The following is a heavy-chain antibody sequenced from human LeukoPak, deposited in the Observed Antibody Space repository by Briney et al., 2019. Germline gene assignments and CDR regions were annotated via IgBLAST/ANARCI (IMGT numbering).Heavy chain of an antibody. V-gene: IGHV4-39*01. J-gene: IGHJ4*02. D-gene: IGHD1-14*01. Sequence: SETLSLTCTVSGGSINSGTYHWGWIRQPPGKGLEWIASMYHDGRTSYNPSLESRVTISIDTSTNQFSLKLSSVTAADTAVYYCASDHKSITMRKGQYFDYWGQGVLVTVSS. CDR3: ASDHKSITMRKGQYFDY. CDR2: MYHDGRT. CDR1: GGSINSGTYH.